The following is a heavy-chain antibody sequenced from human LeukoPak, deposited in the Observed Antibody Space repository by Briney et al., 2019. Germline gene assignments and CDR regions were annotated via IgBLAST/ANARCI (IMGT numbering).Heavy chain of an antibody. CDR2: ISGSGGST. CDR3: AKVWSWYYFDY. Sequence: GGSLRLSCAASGFTFSSYGMSWVRQAPGKGLEWVSAISGSGGSTYYADSVKGRFTISRDNSKNTPYLQMNSLRAEDTAVYYCAKVWSWYYFDYWGQGTLVTVSS. D-gene: IGHD6-13*01. V-gene: IGHV3-23*01. CDR1: GFTFSSYG. J-gene: IGHJ4*02.